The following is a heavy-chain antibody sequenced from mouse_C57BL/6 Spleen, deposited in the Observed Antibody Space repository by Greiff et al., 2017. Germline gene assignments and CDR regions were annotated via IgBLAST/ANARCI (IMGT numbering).Heavy chain of an antibody. CDR2: ISSGGSYT. Sequence: VQLQQSGGDLVKPGGSLKLSCAASGFTFSSYGMSWVRQTPDKRLEWVATISSGGSYTYYPDSVKGRFTISRDNAKNTLYLQMSSLKYEDTAMYYCARQMGDGALDYWGQGTTLTVSS. V-gene: IGHV5-6*01. D-gene: IGHD2-3*01. CDR1: GFTFSSYG. CDR3: ARQMGDGALDY. J-gene: IGHJ2*01.